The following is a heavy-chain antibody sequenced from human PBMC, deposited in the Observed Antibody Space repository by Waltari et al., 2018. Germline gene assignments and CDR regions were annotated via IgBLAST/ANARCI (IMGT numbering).Heavy chain of an antibody. J-gene: IGHJ3*02. D-gene: IGHD1-7*01. Sequence: EVQLGESGGGLATPAESRRLACPASGFALSSSNMIWFRQAPGKWLEWVSSISSSSNFISYADSLKGRFRISRDNAKNTVSLLMNSLRAEDTAVYYCAREDRQVGLLGALDIWGQGTFVTVSS. CDR1: GFALSSSN. CDR2: ISSSSNFI. CDR3: AREDRQVGLLGALDI. V-gene: IGHV3-21*01.